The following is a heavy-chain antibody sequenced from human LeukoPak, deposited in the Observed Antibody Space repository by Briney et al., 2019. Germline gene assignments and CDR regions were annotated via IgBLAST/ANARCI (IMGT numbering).Heavy chain of an antibody. CDR1: GYRFTSYG. V-gene: IGHV1-18*01. J-gene: IGHJ4*02. Sequence: GASVKVSCKTSGYRFTSYGISWVRQAPGQGLEWMGWISSYNGNTDYADSRDFAQKYQGRVTMTTDKSTSTAYMELRSLRSDDTAMYYCARGEGSGSYGYHDYWGQGTLVTVSS. CDR2: ISSYNGNT. D-gene: IGHD3-10*01. CDR3: ARGEGSGSYGYHDY.